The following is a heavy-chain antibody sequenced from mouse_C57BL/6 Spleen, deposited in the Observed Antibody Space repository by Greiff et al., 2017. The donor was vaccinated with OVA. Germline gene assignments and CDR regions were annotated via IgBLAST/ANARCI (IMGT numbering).Heavy chain of an antibody. CDR3: ASGSSGYFDV. V-gene: IGHV14-2*01. CDR2: IDPEDGET. CDR1: GFNIKDYY. Sequence: EVQLQQSGAELVKPGASVKLSCTASGFNIKDYYMHWVKQRTEQGLEWIGRIDPEDGETKYAPKFPGKATITADTSSNTAYLQLSSLTSEDTAVYYCASGSSGYFDVWGTGTTVTVSS. J-gene: IGHJ1*03. D-gene: IGHD1-1*01.